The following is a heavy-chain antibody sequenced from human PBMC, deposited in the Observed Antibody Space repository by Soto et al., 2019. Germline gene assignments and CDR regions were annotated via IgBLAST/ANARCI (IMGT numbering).Heavy chain of an antibody. J-gene: IGHJ5*02. D-gene: IGHD3-22*01. CDR3: ARASENYYDSSGSFDP. Sequence: PSETLSLTCTVSGGSISSGDYYWSWIRQPPGKGLEWIGYIYHSGSTYYNPSLKSRVTISVDRSKNQFSLKLSSVTAADTAVYYCARASENYYDSSGSFDPWGQGTLVTVSS. CDR1: GGSISSGDYY. V-gene: IGHV4-30-2*01. CDR2: IYHSGST.